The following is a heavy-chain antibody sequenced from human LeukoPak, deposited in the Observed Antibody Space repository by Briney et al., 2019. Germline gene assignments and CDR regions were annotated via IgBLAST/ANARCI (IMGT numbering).Heavy chain of an antibody. Sequence: GGSLRLSCAASGFTFNNYDMNWVRQAPGKGLEWVSSISRSSTYIYYADSVKGRFTISRDNAKNSLYLQMNSLRAEDTAVYYCARDLGYYYGPGSYGGDFDYWGQGTLVTVSS. CDR2: ISRSSTYI. J-gene: IGHJ4*02. CDR1: GFTFNNYD. D-gene: IGHD3-10*01. CDR3: ARDLGYYYGPGSYGGDFDY. V-gene: IGHV3-21*01.